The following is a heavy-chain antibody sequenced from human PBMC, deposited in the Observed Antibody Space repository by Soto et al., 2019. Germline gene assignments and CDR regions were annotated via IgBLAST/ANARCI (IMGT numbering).Heavy chain of an antibody. CDR3: GRVVGYGDVVDP. CDR1: GFTFSKYW. J-gene: IGHJ5*02. CDR2: IKEDGTTE. V-gene: IGHV3-7*03. D-gene: IGHD4-17*01. Sequence: EVYLVESGGGLVQPGESLRLSCAASGFTFSKYWMNWVRQDPGKGLQWVANIKEDGTTESYSDSVKGRFTISRDNAKNLLYLQMYSLRVDDTAVYYCGRVVGYGDVVDPWGQGTLVTVSS.